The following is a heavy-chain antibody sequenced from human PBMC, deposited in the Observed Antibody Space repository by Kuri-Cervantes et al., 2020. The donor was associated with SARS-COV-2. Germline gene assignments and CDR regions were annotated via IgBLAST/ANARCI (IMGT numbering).Heavy chain of an antibody. V-gene: IGHV1-69*04. CDR1: GGTFSSYT. D-gene: IGHD4/OR15-4a*01. J-gene: IGHJ4*02. Sequence: SVKVSCKASGGTFSSYTISWVRQAPGQGLEWMGRIIPILGIANYAQKFQGRVTITADKSTSTAYMELSSLRSEDTAVYYCARDLTIVAGGFDYWGQGTLVTVSS. CDR3: ARDLTIVAGGFDY. CDR2: IIPILGIA.